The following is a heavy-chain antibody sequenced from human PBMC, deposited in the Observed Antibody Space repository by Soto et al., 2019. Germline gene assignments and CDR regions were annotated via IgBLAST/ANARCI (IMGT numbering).Heavy chain of an antibody. J-gene: IGHJ6*03. CDR1: GFSFNNYG. D-gene: IGHD2-15*01. CDR3: VKDMGYCSGGSCYWGPYFYYYMDV. Sequence: GGSLRLSCAASGFSFNNYGMHWVRQAPGKGLEWVAVILFDGSDNWYADSVKGRFTISRDNSKNTLYLHMNSLTAEDTAVYYCVKDMGYCSGGSCYWGPYFYYYMDVWVKGTTVTVSS. V-gene: IGHV3-30*18. CDR2: ILFDGSDN.